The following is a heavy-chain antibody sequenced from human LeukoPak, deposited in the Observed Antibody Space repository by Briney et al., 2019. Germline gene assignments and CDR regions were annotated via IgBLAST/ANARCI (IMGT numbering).Heavy chain of an antibody. CDR2: ISTSGGST. J-gene: IGHJ4*02. CDR3: AKEPYSGSQLLDY. CDR1: GFTFSSHA. V-gene: IGHV3-23*01. D-gene: IGHD1-26*01. Sequence: PGGSLRLSCAASGFTFSSHAMSWVRQAPGRGLEWVSAISTSGGSTYYADPVKGRFTISRDNSKNTLYLQMNSLRAEDTAVYYCAKEPYSGSQLLDYWGQGTLVTVSS.